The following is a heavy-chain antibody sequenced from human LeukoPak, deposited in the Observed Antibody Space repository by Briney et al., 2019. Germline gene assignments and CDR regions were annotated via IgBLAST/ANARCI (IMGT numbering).Heavy chain of an antibody. CDR1: GGTFSSYA. CDR3: ARRSGLLIYMDA. D-gene: IGHD3-22*01. J-gene: IGHJ6*03. Sequence: ASVKVSCKASGGTFSSYATSWVRQAPGQGLEWMGGIIPIFGTANYAQKFQGRVTITTDESTSTAYMELSSLRSEDTAVYYCARRSGLLIYMDAWGKGTTVTVSS. CDR2: IIPIFGTA. V-gene: IGHV1-69*05.